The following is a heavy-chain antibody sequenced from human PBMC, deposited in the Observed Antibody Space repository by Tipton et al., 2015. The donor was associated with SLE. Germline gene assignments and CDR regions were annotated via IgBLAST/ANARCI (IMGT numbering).Heavy chain of an antibody. D-gene: IGHD2-8*02. J-gene: IGHJ6*03. Sequence: TLSLTCTVSGDSISRYYWSWIRQPPGKGLEWIGYIYYSGSTNYNPSLKSRITISLDTSKNQFSLKLSSVTAADTAVYYCARDRGTDYYYYYMDVWGKGTTVTVSS. CDR1: GDSISRYY. V-gene: IGHV4-59*12. CDR3: ARDRGTDYYYYYMDV. CDR2: IYYSGST.